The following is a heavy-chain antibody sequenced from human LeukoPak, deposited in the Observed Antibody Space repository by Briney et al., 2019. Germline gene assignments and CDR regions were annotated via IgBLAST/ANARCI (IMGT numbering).Heavy chain of an antibody. Sequence: SETLSLTCTVSGGSISSYYWSWIRQPPGKGLEWIGYIYYSGSTNYNPSLKSRVTISVDTSKNQFSLKLSSVTAADTAVYYCARHGHGVVVAASFDYWGQGTLVTVSS. CDR2: IYYSGST. J-gene: IGHJ4*02. CDR1: GGSISSYY. CDR3: ARHGHGVVVAASFDY. D-gene: IGHD2-15*01. V-gene: IGHV4-59*08.